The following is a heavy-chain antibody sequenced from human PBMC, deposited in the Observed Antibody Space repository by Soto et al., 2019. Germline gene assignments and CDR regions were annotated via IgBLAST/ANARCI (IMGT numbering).Heavy chain of an antibody. CDR2: ISSSSSTI. CDR3: ARVSGGY. V-gene: IGHV3-48*01. J-gene: IGHJ4*02. Sequence: PGGSLRLSCAASGFTFSSYSMNWVRQAPGKGLEWVSYISSSSSTIYYADSVKGRFTISRDNAKNSLYLQMNSLRAEDTAVYYCARVSGGYWGRGTLVTAPQ. D-gene: IGHD1-26*01. CDR1: GFTFSSYS.